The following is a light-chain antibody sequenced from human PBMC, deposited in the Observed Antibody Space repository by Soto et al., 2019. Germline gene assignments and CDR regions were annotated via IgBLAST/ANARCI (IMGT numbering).Light chain of an antibody. CDR3: QQLNSYPRT. Sequence: DIQLTQSPSFLSASVGDRVTITCRASQGISSYLAWYEQKPGKAPKLLIYAASTLQSGVPSRFSGSGSGTEFTLTIHSLQPEDFATYYCQQLNSYPRTFGLGTKLEIK. CDR1: QGISSY. CDR2: AAS. V-gene: IGKV1-9*01. J-gene: IGKJ2*02.